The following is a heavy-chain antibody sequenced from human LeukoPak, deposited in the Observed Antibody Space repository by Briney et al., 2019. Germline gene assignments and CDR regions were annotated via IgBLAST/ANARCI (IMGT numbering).Heavy chain of an antibody. Sequence: SETLSLTCTVSGGSISSYYWSWIRQPPGKGLEWIGYIYYTGSTNYNPSLKSRVTISVDTSTRQFSLKLSSVTAADTAVYYCARHSPNRDFDSWGQGTLVSVSS. CDR1: GGSISSYY. J-gene: IGHJ4*02. V-gene: IGHV4-59*08. CDR3: ARHSPNRDFDS. D-gene: IGHD1-14*01. CDR2: IYYTGST.